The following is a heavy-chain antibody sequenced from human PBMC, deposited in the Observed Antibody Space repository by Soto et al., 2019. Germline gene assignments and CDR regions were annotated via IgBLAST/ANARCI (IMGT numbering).Heavy chain of an antibody. V-gene: IGHV4-30-2*01. CDR1: GDSISRGGYS. Sequence: PSETLSLTCAVSGDSISRGGYSCTCMRQPPGKALEWIGNIYDSGSTSYNPSLKSRVTISVDTSKNQFSLRLTSVTAADTAVYFCARGSSSYYDYGMDVWGQGTTVTVSS. CDR3: ARGSSSYYDYGMDV. CDR2: IYDSGST. J-gene: IGHJ6*02. D-gene: IGHD6-6*01.